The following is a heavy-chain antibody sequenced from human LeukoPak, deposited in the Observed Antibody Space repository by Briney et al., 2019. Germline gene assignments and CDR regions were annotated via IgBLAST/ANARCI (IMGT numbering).Heavy chain of an antibody. CDR3: AKGGSGYFLDL. CDR1: GFIFNNFG. D-gene: IGHD3-22*01. Sequence: GGSLRLSFAASGFIFNNFGLIWGRQAPGKGLEWVSAISNDGGGTTYADFVKGRFTISRDNSKNTLFLQMNSLRAEDTALYYCAKGGSGYFLDLWGQGTLVTVSS. CDR2: ISNDGGGT. J-gene: IGHJ5*02. V-gene: IGHV3-23*01.